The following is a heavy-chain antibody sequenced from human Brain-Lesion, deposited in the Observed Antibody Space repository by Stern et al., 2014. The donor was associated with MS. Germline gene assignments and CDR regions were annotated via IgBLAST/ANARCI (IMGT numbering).Heavy chain of an antibody. CDR1: GGTFTTHP. Sequence: DQLVESGAEVKKPGSSVKVFCKASGGTFTTHPITWWRQAPGQGLEWMGGIIPFLNTTNYAQNFQGRTTITADKSTGTTYMEISSLRSDDTAVYYCASSVVASGHWGQGTLVIVS. V-gene: IGHV1-69*06. J-gene: IGHJ4*02. CDR3: ASSVVASGH. CDR2: IIPFLNTT. D-gene: IGHD2-21*01.